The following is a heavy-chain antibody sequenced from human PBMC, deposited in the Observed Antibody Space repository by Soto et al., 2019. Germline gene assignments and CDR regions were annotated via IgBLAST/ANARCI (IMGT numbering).Heavy chain of an antibody. V-gene: IGHV3-33*01. D-gene: IGHD6-6*01. J-gene: IGHJ6*02. CDR1: GFTFSDYG. Sequence: QVQLVESGGGVVQPGRSLRLSCAASGFTFSDYGMHWVRQAPGKGLEWVAVIWYDGINKYYSDSVKGRFTISRDNSKNTLYLQMNSLRAEDTAVFYCARGIAPRTGPLYDYGMDVWGQGPTVTVSS. CDR3: ARGIAPRTGPLYDYGMDV. CDR2: IWYDGINK.